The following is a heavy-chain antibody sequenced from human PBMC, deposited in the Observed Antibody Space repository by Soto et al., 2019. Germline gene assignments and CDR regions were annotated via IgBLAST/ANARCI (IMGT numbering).Heavy chain of an antibody. Sequence: PSETLSLTCTVSGGSVSSGSYYWSWIRQPPGKGLEWIGYIYYSGSTNYNPSLKSRVTISVDTSKNQFSLKLSSVTAADTAVYYCASLNPPAAPFSLYYDFWSGYPKGGGWFDPWGQGTLVTVSS. V-gene: IGHV4-61*01. D-gene: IGHD3-3*01. CDR2: IYYSGST. CDR3: ASLNPPAAPFSLYYDFWSGYPKGGGWFDP. J-gene: IGHJ5*02. CDR1: GGSVSSGSYY.